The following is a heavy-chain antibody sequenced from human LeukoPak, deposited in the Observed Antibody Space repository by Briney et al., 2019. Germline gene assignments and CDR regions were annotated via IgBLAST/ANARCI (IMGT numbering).Heavy chain of an antibody. J-gene: IGHJ4*02. V-gene: IGHV3-30*02. Sequence: GGSLRLSCAASGFTFSSYGMHWVRQAPGKGLEWVAFIRYDGSNKYYADSVKGRFTVSRDDSKNTPYLQMNSLRGDDTAVYYCAKDGTSYYYIYYWGQGTLVTVSS. CDR3: AKDGTSYYYIYY. D-gene: IGHD2/OR15-2a*01. CDR1: GFTFSSYG. CDR2: IRYDGSNK.